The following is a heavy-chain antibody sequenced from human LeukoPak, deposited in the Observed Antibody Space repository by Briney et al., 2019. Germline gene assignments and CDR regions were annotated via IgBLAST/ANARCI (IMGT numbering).Heavy chain of an antibody. CDR3: ARSADIAARREAEYFQH. D-gene: IGHD6-6*01. CDR2: IYYSGST. Sequence: PSETLSLTCTVSGGSISSYYWSWIRQPPGKGLEWIGYIYYSGSTNYNPSLKSRVTISVDTSKNQFSLKLSSVTAADTAVYYCARSADIAARREAEYFQHWGQGTLVTVSS. CDR1: GGSISSYY. J-gene: IGHJ1*01. V-gene: IGHV4-59*01.